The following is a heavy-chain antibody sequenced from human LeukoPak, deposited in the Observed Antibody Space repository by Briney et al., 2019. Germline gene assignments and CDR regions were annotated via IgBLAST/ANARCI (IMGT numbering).Heavy chain of an antibody. Sequence: GGSLRLSCAASGFTFSSYAMSWVRQAPGKGLEWVSVISGSGGSTYYADSVKGRFTISRDNSKNTLYLQMNSLRAEDTAVYYCAKDLTIFGVVIPYDWGQGTLVTVSS. CDR3: AKDLTIFGVVIPYD. V-gene: IGHV3-23*01. J-gene: IGHJ4*02. CDR2: ISGSGGST. CDR1: GFTFSSYA. D-gene: IGHD3-3*01.